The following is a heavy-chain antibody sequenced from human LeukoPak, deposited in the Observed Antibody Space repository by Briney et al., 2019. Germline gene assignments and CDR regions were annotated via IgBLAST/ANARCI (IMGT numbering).Heavy chain of an antibody. CDR2: IYYSGST. CDR3: ARERGHYYDSSGSLVGMDV. Sequence: SETLSLTCTVSGGSISSSSYYWGWIRQPPGKGLEWVGSIYYSGSTYYNPSLKSRVTISVDTSKNQFSLKLSSVTAADTAVYYCARERGHYYDSSGSLVGMDVWGQGTTVTVSS. D-gene: IGHD3-22*01. V-gene: IGHV4-39*07. CDR1: GGSISSSSYY. J-gene: IGHJ6*02.